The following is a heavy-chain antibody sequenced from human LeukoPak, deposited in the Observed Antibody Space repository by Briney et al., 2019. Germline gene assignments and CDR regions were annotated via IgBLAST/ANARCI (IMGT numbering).Heavy chain of an antibody. CDR1: GFTLSSYS. Sequence: GGSLRLSCAASGFTLSSYSMNWVRQAPGKGLEWVAVIWYDXSXXXXAXXXXGRFTISRDNSKNTLYLQMNSLRAEDTAVYYXXXWDSXSXYVLGYWGQGTLVTVSS. D-gene: IGHD1-26*01. V-gene: IGHV3-33*08. CDR2: IWYDXSXX. CDR3: XXWDSXSXYVLGY. J-gene: IGHJ4*02.